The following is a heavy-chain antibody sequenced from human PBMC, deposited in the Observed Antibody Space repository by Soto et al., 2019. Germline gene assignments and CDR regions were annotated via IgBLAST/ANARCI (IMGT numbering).Heavy chain of an antibody. Sequence: QVQLVQSGAEVKKPGSSVKVSCKASGGTFSSYAISWVRQAPGQGLEWMGGIIPIFGTANYAHKFQGRVTITADESTSTAYMELSSLRSEDTAVYYCASSITMIVVVSYGMDVWGQGTTVTVSS. D-gene: IGHD3-22*01. CDR1: GGTFSSYA. J-gene: IGHJ6*02. V-gene: IGHV1-69*01. CDR2: IIPIFGTA. CDR3: ASSITMIVVVSYGMDV.